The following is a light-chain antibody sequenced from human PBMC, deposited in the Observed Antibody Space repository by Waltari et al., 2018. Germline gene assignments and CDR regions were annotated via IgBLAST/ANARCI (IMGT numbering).Light chain of an antibody. CDR1: SSDVAFYYF. CDR3: SSYAGDNILI. J-gene: IGLJ2*01. Sequence: QSALTQPPSASGSPGQSVSISCTGTSSDVAFYYFVSWYKQDPGKAPKLIIYDVNKRPSGVPGRFSGSKSGNTASLIVSGLQADDEAYYYCSSYAGDNILIFGGGTKLTV. CDR2: DVN. V-gene: IGLV2-8*01.